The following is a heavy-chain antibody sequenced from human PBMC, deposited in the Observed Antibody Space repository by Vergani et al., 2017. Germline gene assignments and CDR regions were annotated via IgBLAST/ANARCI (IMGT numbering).Heavy chain of an antibody. J-gene: IGHJ4*02. CDR3: ARSRPYCTSGSCAAI. D-gene: IGHD2-15*01. CDR2: IHTGGST. Sequence: QVKLQESGPGLLKPSQTLSLTCTVSGESIRSGSHYWSWIRQPAGKGPEWIGHIHTGGSTDLNPSLKSRVSISVDTSKSQFSLKLNSVTVADTAVYYCARSRPYCTSGSCAAIWGQGTLVTVSS. V-gene: IGHV4-61*02. CDR1: GESIRSGSHY.